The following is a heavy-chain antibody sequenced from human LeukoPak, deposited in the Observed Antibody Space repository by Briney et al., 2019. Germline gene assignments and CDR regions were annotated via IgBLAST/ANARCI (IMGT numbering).Heavy chain of an antibody. V-gene: IGHV3-43*01. D-gene: IGHD3-16*01. CDR1: GFTVSSNY. CDR2: ITRDGGST. J-gene: IGHJ4*02. Sequence: PGGSLRLSCAASGFTVSSNYMSWVRQAPGKGLEWVSLITRDGGSTYYADSVKGRFTISRDNSKNSLYLQMNSLRTEDTALYYCATERFRYFDYWGQGTLVTVSS. CDR3: ATERFRYFDY.